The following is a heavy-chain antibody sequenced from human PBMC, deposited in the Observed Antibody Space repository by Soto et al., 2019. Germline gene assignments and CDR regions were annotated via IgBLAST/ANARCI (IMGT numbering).Heavy chain of an antibody. Sequence: SETLSLTCTVSGGSISSSSYYWGWIRQPPGKGLEWIESIYYSGSTYHNPSLKSRVTISVDTSKNQFSLKLSSVTAADTAVYYCARHGYSSSWYTFDYWGQGTLVTVSS. CDR2: IYYSGST. D-gene: IGHD6-13*01. CDR3: ARHGYSSSWYTFDY. V-gene: IGHV4-39*01. CDR1: GGSISSSSYY. J-gene: IGHJ4*02.